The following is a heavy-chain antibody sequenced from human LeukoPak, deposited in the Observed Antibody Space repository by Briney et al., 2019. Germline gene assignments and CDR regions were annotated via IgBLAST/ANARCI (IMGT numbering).Heavy chain of an antibody. CDR2: IKQDGSEK. D-gene: IGHD3-10*01. J-gene: IGHJ6*03. CDR3: ARGPTYYYGPYYYYYMDV. V-gene: IGHV3-7*01. Sequence: GGSLRLSCAASGFTFSSYWMSWVRQAPGKGLEWVANIKQDGSEKYYVDSVKGRFTISRDNAKYSLYLQMNSLRAEDTAVYYCARGPTYYYGPYYYYYMDVWGKGTTVTVSS. CDR1: GFTFSSYW.